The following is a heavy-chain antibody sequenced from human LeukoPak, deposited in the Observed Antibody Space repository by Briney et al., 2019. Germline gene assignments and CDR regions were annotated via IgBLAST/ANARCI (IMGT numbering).Heavy chain of an antibody. D-gene: IGHD2-21*02. V-gene: IGHV4-59*01. CDR2: IHYSGST. CDR1: GGSISSYY. Sequence: SETLSLTCTVSGGSISSYYWSWIWQPPGKGLEWIGYIHYSGSTNYNPSLKSRVTMSVDRSKNQFSLKLSSVTAADTAVYYCARGVVTGPVDYWGQGTLVTVSS. CDR3: ARGVVTGPVDY. J-gene: IGHJ4*02.